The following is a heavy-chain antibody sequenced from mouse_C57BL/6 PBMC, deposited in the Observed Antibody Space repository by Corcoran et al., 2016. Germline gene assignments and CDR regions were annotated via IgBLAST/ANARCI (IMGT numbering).Heavy chain of an antibody. CDR2: IYPRDGRT. D-gene: IGHD2-5*01. CDR1: GYPFTRYD. CDR3: ARAEGYSNYDPFDY. Sequence: QVQLQQSGPELVTPGASVKLSCKASGYPFTRYDINWVQQTPGQGLEWIGWIYPRDGRTKYNEKFKGKATLTVDTSSSTAYMELHSLTSEDSAVYFCARAEGYSNYDPFDYGGQGTTLTVSS. J-gene: IGHJ2*01. V-gene: IGHV1-85*01.